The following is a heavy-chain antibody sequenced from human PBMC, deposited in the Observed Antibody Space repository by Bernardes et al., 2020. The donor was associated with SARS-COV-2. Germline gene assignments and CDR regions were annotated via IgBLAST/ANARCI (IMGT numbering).Heavy chain of an antibody. CDR3: AKSMLLYYDFWSGYSQRGYYFDY. CDR1: GGSISSDF. V-gene: IGHV4-4*07. J-gene: IGHJ4*02. D-gene: IGHD3-3*01. CDR2: IYSTGTT. Sequence: SESLSLTCTVSGGSISSDFWSWIRQPAGKGLEWIGRIYSTGTTNYNPSLKSRVTMSVDTSKNQFSLKVTSLTAADTAVYYCAKSMLLYYDFWSGYSQRGYYFDYWGQGTLVTVSS.